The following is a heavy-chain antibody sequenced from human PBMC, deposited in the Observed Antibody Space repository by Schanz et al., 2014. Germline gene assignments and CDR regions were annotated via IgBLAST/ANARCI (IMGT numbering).Heavy chain of an antibody. V-gene: IGHV3-23*01. CDR1: GFTFSSYT. CDR3: AKHVRSLTGNDY. J-gene: IGHJ4*02. Sequence: EVQLLESGGGLVRPGGSLRLSCAASGFTFSSYTMNWVRQAPGKGLEWVSAISGSGGSTVYADSVKGRFTISRDNSNNTVFLQMNSLRAEDAAVYYCAKHVRSLTGNDYWGQGTLVTVSS. D-gene: IGHD3-9*01. CDR2: ISGSGGST.